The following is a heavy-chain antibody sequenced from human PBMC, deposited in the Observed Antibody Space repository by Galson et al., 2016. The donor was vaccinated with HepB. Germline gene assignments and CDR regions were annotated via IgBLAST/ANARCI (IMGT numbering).Heavy chain of an antibody. V-gene: IGHV3-23*01. CDR1: RFTFGSYA. CDR3: AKDKTELRYFDWQSFGAFHM. D-gene: IGHD3-9*01. Sequence: SLRLSCAVSRFTFGSYAMSWVRQAPGKGLEWVSSISDNAGSTYYADSVKGRFTISRDNSTNTLYLQMNSLRAEDTAVYYCAKDKTELRYFDWQSFGAFHMWGQGTMVTVS. CDR2: ISDNAGST. J-gene: IGHJ3*02.